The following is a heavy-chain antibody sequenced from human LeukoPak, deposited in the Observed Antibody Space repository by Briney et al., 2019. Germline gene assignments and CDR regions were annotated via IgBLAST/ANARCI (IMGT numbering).Heavy chain of an antibody. CDR1: GFTFSDYW. J-gene: IGHJ4*02. CDR2: IKEDGSEK. V-gene: IGHV3-7*01. CDR3: ARSLWPEDY. Sequence: GGSLRLSCAASGFTFSDYWMNWVRQAPGKGLEWVANIKEDGSEKYYVDSVRGRFTISRDNAKNSLYLQMNSLRAEDSAVYYCARSLWPEDYWGQGILVTVSS. D-gene: IGHD2-21*01.